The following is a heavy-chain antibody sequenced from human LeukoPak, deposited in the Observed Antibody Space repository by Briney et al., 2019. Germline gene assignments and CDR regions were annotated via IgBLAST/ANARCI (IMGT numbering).Heavy chain of an antibody. CDR3: ASGEDGDYALY. D-gene: IGHD4-17*01. Sequence: ASVKVSCKASGGAFISYAISWVRQAPGQGLEWMGGIIPIFGTANYAQKFQGRVTITADESTSTAYMELSSLRSEDTAVYYCASGEDGDYALYWGQGTLVTVSS. V-gene: IGHV1-69*13. CDR1: GGAFISYA. J-gene: IGHJ4*02. CDR2: IIPIFGTA.